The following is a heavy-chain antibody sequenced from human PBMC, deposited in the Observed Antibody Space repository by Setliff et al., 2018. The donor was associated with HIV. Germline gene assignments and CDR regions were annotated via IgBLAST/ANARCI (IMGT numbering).Heavy chain of an antibody. V-gene: IGHV5-51*01. J-gene: IGHJ5*02. Sequence: PGESLKISCKGSGYYFTTFWIAWVRQMPGKGLEWMGFIYPGDSHTTYSPSFQGQVTMSVDKSISTAFLQWSSLAASDTAMYYCVRDQIGDVQVAGTWGTWGQGTLVTVSS. CDR1: GYYFTTFW. CDR3: VRDQIGDVQVAGTWGT. D-gene: IGHD6-19*01. CDR2: IYPGDSHT.